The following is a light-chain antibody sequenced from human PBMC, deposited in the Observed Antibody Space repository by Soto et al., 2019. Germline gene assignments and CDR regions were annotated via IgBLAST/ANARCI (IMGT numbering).Light chain of an antibody. CDR1: QGISEY. CDR3: QQYKSAPWA. V-gene: IGKV1-27*01. CDR2: TAS. Sequence: DIQMTQSPSPLSASVGDRVTITCRASQGISEYLAWYQQKPGKVPKLLIYTASTLQSGVPSRFSGSGSGTNFTPTISSLQPEDVATYYCQQYKSAPWAFGQGTKVEIK. J-gene: IGKJ1*01.